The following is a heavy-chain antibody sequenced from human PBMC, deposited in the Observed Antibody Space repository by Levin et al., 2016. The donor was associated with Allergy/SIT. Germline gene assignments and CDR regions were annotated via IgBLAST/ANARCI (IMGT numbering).Heavy chain of an antibody. V-gene: IGHV4-59*01. CDR3: ARVGGIAARLPDY. Sequence: GSLRLSCTVSGGSISSYYWSWIRQPPGKGLEWIGYIYYSGSTNYNPSLKSRVTISVDTSKNQFSLKLSSVTAADTAVYYCARVGGIAARLPDYWGQGTLVTVSS. D-gene: IGHD6-6*01. J-gene: IGHJ4*02. CDR2: IYYSGST. CDR1: GGSISSYY.